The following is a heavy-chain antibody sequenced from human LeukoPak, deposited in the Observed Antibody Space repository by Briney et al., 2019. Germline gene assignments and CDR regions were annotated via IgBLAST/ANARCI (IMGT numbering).Heavy chain of an antibody. CDR2: ISSSSSTI. J-gene: IGHJ6*02. D-gene: IGHD3-3*01. Sequence: GGSLRLSCAASGFTFSSYSMSWVRQAPGKGLEWVSYISSSSSTIYYADSVKGRFTISRDNAKNSLYLQMNSLRAEDTAVYYCARVGDFWSGYDYYYGMDVWGQGTTVTVSS. V-gene: IGHV3-48*01. CDR3: ARVGDFWSGYDYYYGMDV. CDR1: GFTFSSYS.